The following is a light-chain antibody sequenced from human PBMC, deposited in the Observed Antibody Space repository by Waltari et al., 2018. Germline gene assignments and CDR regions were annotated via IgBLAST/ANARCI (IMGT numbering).Light chain of an antibody. CDR3: LQGVHWPRS. CDR1: QSLVHGYGNIY. J-gene: IGKJ1*01. CDR2: KVS. V-gene: IGKV2-30*02. Sequence: DVVMTQSPLSLPVTLGQPASISCRSSQSLVHGYGNIYLSWFQQRPGQSPRRLIYKVSNRDSGVPDRFSGSGSGTDFTLKISRVEAEDIAIYYCLQGVHWPRSFGQGTKVEIE.